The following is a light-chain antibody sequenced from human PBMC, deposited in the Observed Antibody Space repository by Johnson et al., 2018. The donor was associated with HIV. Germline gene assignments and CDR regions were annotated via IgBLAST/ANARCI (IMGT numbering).Light chain of an antibody. V-gene: IGLV1-51*01. J-gene: IGLJ1*01. CDR2: DNN. Sequence: QSVLTQPPSVSAAPGQKVTISCSGSNSNIGNNYVSWYQQLPGTAPKLLIYDNNKRPSGIPDRFSGSKSGTSATLGITGLQTGDEADYYCGTWDSSLSASYVFGTGTKVTGL. CDR1: NSNIGNNY. CDR3: GTWDSSLSASYV.